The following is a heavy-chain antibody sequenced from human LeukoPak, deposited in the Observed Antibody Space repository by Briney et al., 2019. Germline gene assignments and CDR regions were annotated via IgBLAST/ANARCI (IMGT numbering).Heavy chain of an antibody. CDR2: IYYSGST. CDR1: GASISNYY. Sequence: SETLSLTCTVSGASISNYYWSWFRQPPGKGLEWIGCIYYSGSTNYNPSLKRRVTISIDTSKNQFSLRLSSVTAADTAVYYCARDLFGGGYWGQGTLVTVSS. D-gene: IGHD3-10*01. J-gene: IGHJ4*02. CDR3: ARDLFGGGY. V-gene: IGHV4-59*01.